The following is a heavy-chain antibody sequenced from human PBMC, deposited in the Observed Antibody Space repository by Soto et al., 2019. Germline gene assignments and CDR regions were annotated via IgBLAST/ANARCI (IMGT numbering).Heavy chain of an antibody. D-gene: IGHD3-16*01. CDR2: ISGGGGST. V-gene: IGHV3-23*01. CDR1: GFTFSRYG. J-gene: IGHJ4*02. CDR3: TKEDVCLRGEFES. Sequence: EVQLLESGGGLVQPGGSLRLSCAASGFTFSRYGMSWVRQAPGRGLEWVSGISGGGGSTHYADSVKGRFTISRDNSKNTLFLQLNSLRAEDAALFYCTKEDVCLRGEFESWGQGTQVTVSS.